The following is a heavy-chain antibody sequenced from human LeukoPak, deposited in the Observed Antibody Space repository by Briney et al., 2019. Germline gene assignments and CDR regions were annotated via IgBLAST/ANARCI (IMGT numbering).Heavy chain of an antibody. J-gene: IGHJ6*03. V-gene: IGHV4-34*01. CDR1: GGSFSGYY. D-gene: IGHD3-3*01. CDR2: INHSGST. Sequence: SETLSLTCAVYGGSFSGYYWSWIRQPPGKGLEWIGEINHSGSTNHNPSLKSRVTISVDTSKSQFSLKLSSVTAADTAVYYCARGATIFGVVRYYYYYMDVWGKGTTVTVSS. CDR3: ARGATIFGVVRYYYYYMDV.